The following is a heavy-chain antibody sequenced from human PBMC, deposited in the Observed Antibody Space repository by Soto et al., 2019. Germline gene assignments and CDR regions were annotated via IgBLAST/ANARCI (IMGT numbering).Heavy chain of an antibody. Sequence: GGSLRLSCAASGFTFSSYAMSWVRQAPGKGLEWVSAISGSGGSTYYADSVKGRFTISRDNSKNTLYLQMNSLRAEDTAVYYCAKPLEDGTTIVVVRYDTFDYWGQGALVTVSS. CDR3: AKPLEDGTTIVVVRYDTFDY. V-gene: IGHV3-23*01. CDR1: GFTFSSYA. D-gene: IGHD3-22*01. J-gene: IGHJ4*02. CDR2: ISGSGGST.